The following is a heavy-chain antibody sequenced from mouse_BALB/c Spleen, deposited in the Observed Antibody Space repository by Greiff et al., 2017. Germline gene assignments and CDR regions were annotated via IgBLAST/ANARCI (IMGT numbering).Heavy chain of an antibody. CDR3: ARYYGSSFDY. CDR1: GYSFTGYF. J-gene: IGHJ2*01. CDR2: INPYNGDT. V-gene: IGHV1-20*02. D-gene: IGHD1-1*01. Sequence: VQLKQSGPELVKPGASVKISCKASGYSFTGYFMNWVMQSHGKSLEWIGRINPYNGDTFYNQKFKGKATLTVDKSSSTAHMELRSLASEDSAVYYCARYYGSSFDYWGQGTTLTVSS.